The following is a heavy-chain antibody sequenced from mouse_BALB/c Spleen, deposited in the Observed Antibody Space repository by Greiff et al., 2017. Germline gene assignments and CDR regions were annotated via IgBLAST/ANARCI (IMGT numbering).Heavy chain of an antibody. J-gene: IGHJ3*01. CDR2: INPSNGRT. CDR3: AREGDWFAY. Sequence: QVQLQQPGAELVKPGASVKLSCKASGYTFTSYWMHWVKQRPGQGLEWIGEINPSNGRTNYNEKFKSKATLTVVKSSSTAYMQLSSLTSEDSAVYYCAREGDWFAYWGQGTLVTVSA. V-gene: IGHV1S81*02. CDR1: GYTFTSYW.